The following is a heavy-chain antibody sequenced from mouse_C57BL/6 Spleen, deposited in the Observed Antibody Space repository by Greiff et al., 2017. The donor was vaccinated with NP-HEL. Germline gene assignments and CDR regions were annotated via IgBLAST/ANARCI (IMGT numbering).Heavy chain of an antibody. CDR1: GFNIKDDY. J-gene: IGHJ4*01. Sequence: EVQLQESGAELVRPGASVKLSCTASGFNIKDDYMHWVKQRPEQGLEWIGWIDPENGDTEYASKFQGKATITADTSSNTAYLQLSSLTSEDTAVYYCTTGGREGDYWGQGTSVTVSS. V-gene: IGHV14-4*01. CDR2: IDPENGDT. CDR3: TTGGREGDY.